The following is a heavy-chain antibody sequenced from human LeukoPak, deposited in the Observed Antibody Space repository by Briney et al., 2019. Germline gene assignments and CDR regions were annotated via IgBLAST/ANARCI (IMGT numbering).Heavy chain of an antibody. J-gene: IGHJ4*02. D-gene: IGHD6-13*01. CDR2: ISYDGSNK. CDR3: AGDHQYSSSWYLDY. V-gene: IGHV3-30-3*01. CDR1: GFTFSSYA. Sequence: GRSLRLSCAAPGFTFSSYAMHWVRQAPGKGLEWVAVISYDGSNKYYADSVKGRFTISRDNSKNTLYLQMNSLRAEDTAVYYCAGDHQYSSSWYLDYWGQGTLVTVSS.